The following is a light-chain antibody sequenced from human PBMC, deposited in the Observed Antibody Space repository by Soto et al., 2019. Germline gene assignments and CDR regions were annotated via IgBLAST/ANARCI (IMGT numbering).Light chain of an antibody. J-gene: IGKJ3*01. CDR1: RSVSRY. CDR3: HQRSNWLFT. Sequence: EIVLTQSPATLSLSPGERATLSCRASRSVSRYLAWYQQKPGQAPRLLVSDASNRATGIPARFSGSGSGTDFTLTISSLEPEDCAVYYCHQRSNWLFTFGPGTKVDIK. V-gene: IGKV3-11*01. CDR2: DAS.